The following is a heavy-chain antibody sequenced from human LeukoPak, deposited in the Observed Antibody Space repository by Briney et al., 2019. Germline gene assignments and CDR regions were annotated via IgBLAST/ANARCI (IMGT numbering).Heavy chain of an antibody. CDR3: AKDVKSDGVWDIDH. D-gene: IGHD3-16*01. Sequence: GWSLRLSCAASGFTFRAYTMNWVRQAPGKGLEWVSGIYGSGEGQTFYADSVRGRFTISRDDSRNLVFLHMDNLRVEDTALYYCAKDVKSDGVWDIDHWGQGTLVTVSS. J-gene: IGHJ4*02. V-gene: IGHV3-23*01. CDR2: IYGSGEGQT. CDR1: GFTFRAYT.